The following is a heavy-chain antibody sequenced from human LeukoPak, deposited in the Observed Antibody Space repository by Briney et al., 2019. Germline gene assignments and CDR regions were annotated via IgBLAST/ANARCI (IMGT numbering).Heavy chain of an antibody. CDR1: GYTFTGYY. CDR2: INPNSGGT. CDR3: ARDSGRFLEWLLLNWFDP. V-gene: IGHV1-2*02. Sequence: ASVKVSCKASGYTFTGYYMHWVRQAPGQGLEWMGWINPNSGGTNYAQKLQGRVTMTTDTSTSTAYMELRSLRSDDTAVYYCARDSGRFLEWLLLNWFDPWGQGTLVTVSS. D-gene: IGHD3-3*01. J-gene: IGHJ5*02.